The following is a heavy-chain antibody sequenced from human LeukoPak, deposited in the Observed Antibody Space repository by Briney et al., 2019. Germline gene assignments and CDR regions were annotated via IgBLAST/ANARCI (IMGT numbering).Heavy chain of an antibody. Sequence: PGGSLRLSCAASGFTFSSYEMNWVRQAPGKGLEWVSAISGSGGSTYYADSVKGRFTISRDNSKNTLYLQMNSLRPEDTAVYYCAKDLGGIHYFDYWGQGTLVSVSS. V-gene: IGHV3-23*01. CDR1: GFTFSSYE. J-gene: IGHJ4*02. CDR3: AKDLGGIHYFDY. CDR2: ISGSGGST.